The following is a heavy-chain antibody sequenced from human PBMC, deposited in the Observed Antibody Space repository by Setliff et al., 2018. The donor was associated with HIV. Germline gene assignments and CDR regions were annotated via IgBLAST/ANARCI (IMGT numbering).Heavy chain of an antibody. D-gene: IGHD6-19*01. CDR2: FYTSGST. J-gene: IGHJ4*02. V-gene: IGHV4-61*02. Sequence: SETLSLTCTVSGASISAGNHFWGWVRQPAGKGLEWIGRFYTSGSTNYSPSLKSRVTMSVDTSKNQFSLKLSSVTAADTAVYYCARGDWYDFFDYWGQGTLVTVSS. CDR3: ARGDWYDFFDY. CDR1: GASISAGNHF.